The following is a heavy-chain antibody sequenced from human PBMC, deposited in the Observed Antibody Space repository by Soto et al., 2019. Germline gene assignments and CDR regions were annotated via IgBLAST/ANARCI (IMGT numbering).Heavy chain of an antibody. D-gene: IGHD3-3*01. CDR1: GGSISSYY. CDR3: ARRGFLGSGYYTPFDY. Sequence: QVQLQESGPGLVKPSETLSLTCTVSGGSISSYYWSWIRQPPGKGLEWIGYIYYSGSTNYNPSLKSRVTISVDTSKNQFSLKLSSVTAADTAVYYCARRGFLGSGYYTPFDYWGQGTLVTVSS. V-gene: IGHV4-59*08. CDR2: IYYSGST. J-gene: IGHJ4*02.